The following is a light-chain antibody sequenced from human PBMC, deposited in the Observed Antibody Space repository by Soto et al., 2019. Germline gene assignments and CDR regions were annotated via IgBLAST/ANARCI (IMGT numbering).Light chain of an antibody. CDR3: QSYDSSLSAWV. CDR2: GNI. J-gene: IGLJ3*02. V-gene: IGLV1-40*01. Sequence: QAVVTQPPSVSGAPGQRVTISCIGSSSNIGAGYDVHWYQQFPGKAPKLLIHGNINRPSGVPERFAGSKSGTSASLAITGLQAEDETDYCCQSYDSSLSAWVFGGGTKVTVL. CDR1: SSNIGAGYD.